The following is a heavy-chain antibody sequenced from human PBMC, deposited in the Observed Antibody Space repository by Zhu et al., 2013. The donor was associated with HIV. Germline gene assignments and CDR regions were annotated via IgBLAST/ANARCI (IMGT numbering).Heavy chain of an antibody. CDR3: ATGPTYSVSPA. Sequence: QVQLVQSGAEVRKPGASVRLSCKVSGYTLTELSMHWVRQAPGRGLEWVGGFDIEQGETIYAQKFQDRVTLTEDTFTDTAFMELTSLRSEDTAVYYCATGPTYSVSPAWGQGALVTVSS. CDR2: FDIEQGET. CDR1: GYTLTELS. V-gene: IGHV1-24*01. J-gene: IGHJ5*02. D-gene: IGHD3-16*01.